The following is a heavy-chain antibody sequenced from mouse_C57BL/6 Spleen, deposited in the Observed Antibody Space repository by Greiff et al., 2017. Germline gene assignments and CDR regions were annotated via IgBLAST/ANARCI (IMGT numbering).Heavy chain of an antibody. CDR1: GFNIKDDY. Sequence: EVQLQESGAELVRPGASVKLSCTASGFNIKDDYMHWVKQRPEQGLEWIGWIDPENGDTEYASKFQGKATITADTSSNTAYLQLSSLTSEDTAVYYCTTGPFAYWGQGTLVTVSA. V-gene: IGHV14-4*01. CDR3: TTGPFAY. J-gene: IGHJ3*01. CDR2: IDPENGDT.